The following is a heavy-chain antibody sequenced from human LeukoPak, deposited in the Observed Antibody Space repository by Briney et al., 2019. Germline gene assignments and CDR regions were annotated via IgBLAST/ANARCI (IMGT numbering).Heavy chain of an antibody. J-gene: IGHJ3*02. V-gene: IGHV1-18*01. D-gene: IGHD3-22*01. Sequence: GASVKVSCKASGYTFTSYGISWVRQAPGQGLEWMGWISAYNGNTNYAQKLQGRVTMTTDTSTSTAYMELRSLRSDDTAVYYCARDLWVYDSSGPPGDAFDIWGQGTMVTVSS. CDR3: ARDLWVYDSSGPPGDAFDI. CDR1: GYTFTSYG. CDR2: ISAYNGNT.